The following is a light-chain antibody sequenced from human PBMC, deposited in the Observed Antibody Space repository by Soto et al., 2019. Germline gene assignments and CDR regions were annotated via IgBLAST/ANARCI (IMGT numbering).Light chain of an antibody. V-gene: IGLV2-14*01. CDR3: SSYTRSRTLDVV. CDR2: DVS. CDR1: SSDVGGYNY. Sequence: QSALTQPASVSGSPGQSITISCTGTSSDVGGYNYVSWYQQHPGKAPKLMIYDVSNRPSGVSNRFSGSTSGNTACLTISGLQAEDEDDYYCSSYTRSRTLDVVCGGGTKLTVL. J-gene: IGLJ2*01.